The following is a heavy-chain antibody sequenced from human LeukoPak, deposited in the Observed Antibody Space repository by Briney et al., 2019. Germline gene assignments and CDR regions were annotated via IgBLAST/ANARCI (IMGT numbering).Heavy chain of an antibody. D-gene: IGHD5-12*01. CDR2: RNPNSGST. CDR1: VYTFTTYD. J-gene: IGHJ4*02. CDR3: ARGRSTGYPYYFEY. V-gene: IGHV1-8*03. Sequence: ASVRVSSTPSVYTFTTYDINCVRQAAGQGLEWMGWRNPNSGSTGYAQKFQGRVTITRNTSISTAYMELSGLRSEDTAVYYCARGRSTGYPYYFEYWGQGTLVTVSS.